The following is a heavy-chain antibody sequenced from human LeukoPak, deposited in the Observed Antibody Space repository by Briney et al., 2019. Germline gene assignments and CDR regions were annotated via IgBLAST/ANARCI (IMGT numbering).Heavy chain of an antibody. V-gene: IGHV3-23*01. D-gene: IGHD5-24*01. CDR2: ISVRGDST. CDR3: AKDLGRDGYEIFDY. J-gene: IGHJ4*02. CDR1: GFTFSTYA. Sequence: GSLRLSCAASGFTFSTYAMSWVRQDSGRGLEWVSTISVRGDSTYYADSVKGQFTVSRDNSKSTLYLQMNSLRVEDTAVYYCAKDLGRDGYEIFDYWGQGTLVTVSS.